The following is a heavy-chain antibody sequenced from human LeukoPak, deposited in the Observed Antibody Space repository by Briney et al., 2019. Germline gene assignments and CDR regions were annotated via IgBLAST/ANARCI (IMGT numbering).Heavy chain of an antibody. V-gene: IGHV1-18*01. CDR2: ISAYNGNT. J-gene: IGHJ5*02. CDR1: GYTFTSYG. D-gene: IGHD1-1*01. CDR3: ARVLVQLERRWAQGWFDP. Sequence: GASVKVSCKASGYTFTSYGISWVRQAPGQGLEWMGWISAYNGNTNYAQKLQGRVTMTTDTSTSTAYMELRSLRSDNTAVYYCARVLVQLERRWAQGWFDPWGQGTLVTVSS.